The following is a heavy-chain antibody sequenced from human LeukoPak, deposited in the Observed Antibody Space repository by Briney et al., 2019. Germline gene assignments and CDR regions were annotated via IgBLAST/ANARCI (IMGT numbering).Heavy chain of an antibody. CDR2: IYTSGST. CDR1: GGSISSGSYY. J-gene: IGHJ5*02. V-gene: IGHV4-61*02. Sequence: SQTLSLTCTVSGGSISSGSYYWSWIRQPAGKGLEWIGRIYTSGSTNYNPSLKSRVTISVDTSKNQFSLKLSSVTAADTAVYYCARGYNWFDPWGQGTLVTVSS. CDR3: ARGYNWFDP.